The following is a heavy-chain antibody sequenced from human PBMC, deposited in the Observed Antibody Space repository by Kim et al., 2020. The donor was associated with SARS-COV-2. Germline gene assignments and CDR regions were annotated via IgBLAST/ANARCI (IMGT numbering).Heavy chain of an antibody. J-gene: IGHJ3*02. CDR3: AKERASRSTYSSSWYDTGLDAFDI. D-gene: IGHD6-13*01. CDR1: GFTFSSYG. CDR2: ISYDGSNK. Sequence: GGSLRLSCAASGFTFSSYGMHWVRQAPGKGLEWVAVISYDGSNKYYADSVKGRFTISRDNSKNTLYLQMNSLRAEDTAVYYCAKERASRSTYSSSWYDTGLDAFDIWGQGTMVTVSS. V-gene: IGHV3-30*18.